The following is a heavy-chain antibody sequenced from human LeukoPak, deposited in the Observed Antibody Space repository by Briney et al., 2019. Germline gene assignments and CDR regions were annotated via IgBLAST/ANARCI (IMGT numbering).Heavy chain of an antibody. CDR2: ISSSGSTI. D-gene: IGHD6-19*01. J-gene: IGHJ4*02. CDR1: GFTFSDYY. CDR3: TTKPLPYSSGWYRDY. Sequence: PGGSLRLSCAASGFTFSDYYMSWIRQAPGKGLEWVSYISSSGSTIYYADSVKGRFTISRDNAKNSLYLQMNSLRAEDTAVYYCTTKPLPYSSGWYRDYWGQGTLVTVSS. V-gene: IGHV3-11*01.